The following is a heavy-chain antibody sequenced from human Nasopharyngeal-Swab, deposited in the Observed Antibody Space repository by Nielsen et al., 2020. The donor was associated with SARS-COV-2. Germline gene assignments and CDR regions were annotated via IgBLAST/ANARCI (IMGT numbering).Heavy chain of an antibody. Sequence: GESLKISCAASGFTFSSYGMHWVRQAPGKGLEWVAVIWYDGSNKYYADSVKGRFTISRDNAKNSLYLQMNSLRAEDTALYYCAKGTTVTGYWYFDLWGRGTLVTVSS. V-gene: IGHV3-33*03. D-gene: IGHD4-17*01. CDR1: GFTFSSYG. J-gene: IGHJ2*01. CDR2: IWYDGSNK. CDR3: AKGTTVTGYWYFDL.